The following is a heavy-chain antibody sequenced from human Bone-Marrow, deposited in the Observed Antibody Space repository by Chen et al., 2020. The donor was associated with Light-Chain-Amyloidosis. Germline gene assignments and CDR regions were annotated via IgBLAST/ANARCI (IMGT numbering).Heavy chain of an antibody. J-gene: IGHJ4*02. Sequence: EVQLQQSGPEVKKPGESLKIPSTGPGYTFPNYWIGWVRQMPGKGLEWMGVIYPDDSDARYSPSFEGQVTISADKSITTAYLQWRSLKASDTAMYYCARRRDGYNFDYWGQGTLVTVSS. V-gene: IGHV5-51*01. CDR2: IYPDDSDA. D-gene: IGHD5-12*01. CDR3: ARRRDGYNFDY. CDR1: GYTFPNYW.